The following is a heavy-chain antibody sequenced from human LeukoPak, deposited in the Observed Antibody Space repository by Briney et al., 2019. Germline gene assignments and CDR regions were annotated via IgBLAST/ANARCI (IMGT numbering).Heavy chain of an antibody. CDR1: GFTFSSYA. Sequence: GSLRLSCAASGFTFSSYAMHWVRQAPGKGLEYVSAISSNGGSTYYANSVKGRFTISRDNSKNTLYLQMGSLRAEDMAVYYCASAMIGVPDDAFDIWGQGTMVTVSS. CDR2: ISSNGGST. CDR3: ASAMIGVPDDAFDI. J-gene: IGHJ3*02. V-gene: IGHV3-64*01. D-gene: IGHD3-22*01.